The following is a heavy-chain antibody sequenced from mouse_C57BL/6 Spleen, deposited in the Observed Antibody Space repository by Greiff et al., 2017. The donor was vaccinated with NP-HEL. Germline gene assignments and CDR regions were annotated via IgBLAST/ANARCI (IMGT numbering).Heavy chain of an antibody. Sequence: QVQLQQPGAELVMPGASVKLSCKASGYTFTSYWMHWVKQRPGQGLECIGEIDPSDSYTNYNQKFKGKSTLTVDKSSSTAYMQLSSLTSEDSAVYYCARDGTSGPMDYWGQGTSVTVSS. D-gene: IGHD4-1*01. CDR2: IDPSDSYT. CDR3: ARDGTSGPMDY. V-gene: IGHV1-69*01. CDR1: GYTFTSYW. J-gene: IGHJ4*01.